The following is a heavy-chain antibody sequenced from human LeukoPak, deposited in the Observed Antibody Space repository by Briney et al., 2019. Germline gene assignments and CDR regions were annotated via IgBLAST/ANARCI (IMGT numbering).Heavy chain of an antibody. CDR2: IIPIFGTT. CDR1: AGTFISYA. CDR3: ARIPHPRPSNGYGNWFDH. D-gene: IGHD4-11*01. J-gene: IGHJ5*02. Sequence: SAVKVSCNAAAGTFISYANSRVRHAPGQGLEWMGGIIPIFGTTYYAQKFQGRVTITTDKSTSTAYMELSTLRSEDTAVYYCARIPHPRPSNGYGNWFDHWGQGTLVTVSS. V-gene: IGHV1-69*05.